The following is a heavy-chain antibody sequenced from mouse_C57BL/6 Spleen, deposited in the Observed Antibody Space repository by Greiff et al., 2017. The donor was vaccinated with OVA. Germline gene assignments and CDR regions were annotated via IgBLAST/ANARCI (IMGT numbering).Heavy chain of an antibody. CDR3: ASNYDY. D-gene: IGHD2-1*01. CDR1: GYTFTSYG. CDR2: IYPRSGNT. V-gene: IGHV1-81*01. J-gene: IGHJ2*01. Sequence: VKVVESGAELARPGASVKLSCKASGYTFTSYGISWVKQRTGQGLEWIGEIYPRSGNTYYNEKFKGKATLTADKSSSTAYMELRSLTSEDSAVYLCASNYDYGGQGTTLTVSS.